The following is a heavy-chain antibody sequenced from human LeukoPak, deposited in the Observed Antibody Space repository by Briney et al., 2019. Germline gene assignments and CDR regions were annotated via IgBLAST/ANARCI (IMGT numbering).Heavy chain of an antibody. CDR3: ARVDSSSWYSHGDEYFQH. CDR1: GYTFTSYG. D-gene: IGHD6-13*01. V-gene: IGHV1-18*01. CDR2: ISAYNGNT. Sequence: ASVKVSCKASGYTFTSYGISWVRPAPGQGLEWMGWISAYNGNTNYAQKLQGRVTMTTDTSKSTAYMELRSLRSDDTAVYYCARVDSSSWYSHGDEYFQHWGQGTLVTVSS. J-gene: IGHJ1*01.